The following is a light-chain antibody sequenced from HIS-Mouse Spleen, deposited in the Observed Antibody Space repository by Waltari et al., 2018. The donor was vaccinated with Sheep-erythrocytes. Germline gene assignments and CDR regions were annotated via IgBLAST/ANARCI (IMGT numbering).Light chain of an antibody. J-gene: IGLJ2*01. Sequence: SYELTQPPSVSVSPGQTASITCSADKCGHKYACWYQQKPGQSPVLVIYQDSKRPSGIPERFSGSNSGNTATLTISGTQAMDEADYYCQAWDSSTAVFGGGTKLTVL. CDR3: QAWDSSTAV. CDR2: QDS. CDR1: KCGHKY. V-gene: IGLV3-1*01.